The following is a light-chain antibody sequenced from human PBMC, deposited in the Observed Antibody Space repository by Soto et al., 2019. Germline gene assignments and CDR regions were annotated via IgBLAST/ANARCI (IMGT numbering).Light chain of an antibody. V-gene: IGLV4-69*01. J-gene: IGLJ2*01. CDR1: SGHSSYA. CDR3: QTWGTGIRV. Sequence: QPVLTQSPSASASLGASVKLTCTLSSGHSSYAIAWHQQQPEKVPRYLMKLNSDGSHSKGDGIPDRFSGSSSGAERYLTISSLQSEDEADYYCQTWGTGIRVFGGGTKLPVL. CDR2: LNSDGSH.